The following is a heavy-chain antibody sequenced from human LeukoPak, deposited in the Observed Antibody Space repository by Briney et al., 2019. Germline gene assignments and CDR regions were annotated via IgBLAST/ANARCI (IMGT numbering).Heavy chain of an antibody. CDR2: IIPVFGTA. V-gene: IGHV1-69*13. CDR1: GGTFSSYA. J-gene: IGHJ4*02. D-gene: IGHD6-13*01. Sequence: GASVKVSCKASGGTFSSYAISWVRQAPGQGLEWMGGIIPVFGTANYAQKFQGRVTINADESTGTAYMELSSLRSEDTAVYYCAGGRKTIIAAAGIDYWGQGTLVTVSS. CDR3: AGGRKTIIAAAGIDY.